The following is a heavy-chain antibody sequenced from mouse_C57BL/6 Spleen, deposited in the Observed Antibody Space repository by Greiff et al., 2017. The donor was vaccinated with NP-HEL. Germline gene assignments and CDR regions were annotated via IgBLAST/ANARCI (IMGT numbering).Heavy chain of an antibody. D-gene: IGHD1-1*01. V-gene: IGHV14-4*01. CDR3: TTHYGSPDY. CDR2: IDPENGDT. Sequence: VHVKQSGAELVRPGASVKLSCTASGFNIKDDYMHWVKQRPEQGLEWIGWIDPENGDTEYASKFQGKATITADTSSNTAYLQLSSLTSEDTAVYYCTTHYGSPDYWGQGTTLTVSS. CDR1: GFNIKDDY. J-gene: IGHJ2*01.